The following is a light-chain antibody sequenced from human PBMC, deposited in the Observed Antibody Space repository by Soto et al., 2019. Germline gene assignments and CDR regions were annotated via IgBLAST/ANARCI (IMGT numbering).Light chain of an antibody. V-gene: IGKV3-15*01. J-gene: IGKJ1*01. CDR1: QSASTT. CDR2: YAS. Sequence: EIVMTQSPATLSVSPGERATLSCRASQSASTTVAWYQQKSGQAPRLLIYYASTRAIGVPARFSGSGSGTDFTLTITSLQSEDFGVYYCQQYKDWPTTFVQGTKVEIK. CDR3: QQYKDWPTT.